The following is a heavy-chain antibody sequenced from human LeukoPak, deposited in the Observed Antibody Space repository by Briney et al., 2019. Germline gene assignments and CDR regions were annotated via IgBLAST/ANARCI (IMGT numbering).Heavy chain of an antibody. J-gene: IGHJ4*02. CDR2: IYYSGSA. D-gene: IGHD3-3*01. V-gene: IGHV4-59*01. CDR1: GGSISSYY. CDR3: ARGAPSITIFGVVTRYLDY. Sequence: PSETLSLTCTVSGGSISSYYWSWIRQPPGKGLEWIGYIYYSGSANYSPSLKSRVIISVDTSRNQFSLKLSSVTAADTAVYYWARGAPSITIFGVVTRYLDYWGQGTLVTVSS.